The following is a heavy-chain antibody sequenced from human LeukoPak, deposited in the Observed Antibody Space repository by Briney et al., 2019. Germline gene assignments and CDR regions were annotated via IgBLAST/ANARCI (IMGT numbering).Heavy chain of an antibody. J-gene: IGHJ4*02. V-gene: IGHV3-23*01. CDR1: GVSFSSYA. Sequence: GGSRRLSCVVSGVSFSSYAMSWVRQAPGKGLEWVSAISGSGGSTYYADSVKGRFTISRDNSKNTLYLQMNSLRAEDTAVYYCATLIHLYFDYWGQGTLVTVSS. CDR3: ATLIHLYFDY. CDR2: ISGSGGST.